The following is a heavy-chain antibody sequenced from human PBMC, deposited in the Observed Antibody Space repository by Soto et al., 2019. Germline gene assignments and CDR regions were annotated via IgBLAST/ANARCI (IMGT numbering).Heavy chain of an antibody. CDR3: ARLPIEVGYYVMDV. CDR2: LYPGDSGT. D-gene: IGHD2-2*01. J-gene: IGHJ6*02. Sequence: ESLQISCKGSGYSFTSYSIGWMRPLPAKGLEWMGILYPGDSGTRYSPSFQGQVPIAAGKSISTAYLQGSSLQASDNAMYYCARLPIEVGYYVMDVWGQGTTVTVSS. CDR1: GYSFTSYS. V-gene: IGHV5-51*01.